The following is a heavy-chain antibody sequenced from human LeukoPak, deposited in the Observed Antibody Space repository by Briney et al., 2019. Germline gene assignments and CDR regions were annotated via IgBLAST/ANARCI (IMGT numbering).Heavy chain of an antibody. J-gene: IGHJ4*02. CDR1: GFTFNTYA. CDR3: ARGTLAGYFLGY. Sequence: GGSLRLSCAASGFTFNTYAMSWVRQAPGKGLEWVSSISYSGDSTDYADSVKGRLIISRDNSKNTLGLQLNSLRAEDTAIYYCARGTLAGYFLGYWGRGTLVTVSS. D-gene: IGHD6-19*01. CDR2: ISYSGDST. V-gene: IGHV3-23*01.